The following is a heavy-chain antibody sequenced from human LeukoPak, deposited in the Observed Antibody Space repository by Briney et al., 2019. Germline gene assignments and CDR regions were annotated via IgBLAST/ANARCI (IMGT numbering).Heavy chain of an antibody. Sequence: GGSLRLSCAASGFTFSSYAMSWVRQAPGKGLEWVSAISGSGGSTYYADSVKGRFTTSRGNSKNTLYLQMNSLRAEDTAVYYCAKDQDDYGDYGVAFDIWGQGTMVTVSS. D-gene: IGHD4-17*01. CDR2: ISGSGGST. J-gene: IGHJ3*02. CDR1: GFTFSSYA. V-gene: IGHV3-23*01. CDR3: AKDQDDYGDYGVAFDI.